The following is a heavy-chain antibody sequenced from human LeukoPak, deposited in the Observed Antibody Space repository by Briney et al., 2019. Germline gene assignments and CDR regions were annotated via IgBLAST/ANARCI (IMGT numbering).Heavy chain of an antibody. CDR2: ISTDGGSP. CDR1: GFTFSIYA. CDR3: ARWSSTSCYDY. Sequence: LGGSLRLSCAASGFTFSIYAMHWVRQAPGKGLEYVSAISTDGGSPYYANSVKGRFTISRDNSKNTLYLQMGSLRAEDMAVYYCARWSSTSCYDYWGQGTLVTVSS. D-gene: IGHD2-2*01. V-gene: IGHV3-64*01. J-gene: IGHJ4*02.